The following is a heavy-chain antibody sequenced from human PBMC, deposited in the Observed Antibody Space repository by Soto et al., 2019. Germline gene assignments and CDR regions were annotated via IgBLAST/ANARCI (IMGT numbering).Heavy chain of an antibody. Sequence: PGGSLRLSCAVPGGIFHGYGMHWVRQAPGKGLEWVAIIRFDGSNEEYADSVKGRFTISRDNSKNTLYLQMNTLGAEVTAVYYCARDGIGGTVFRGYLDYWGRGTVVTVSS. V-gene: IGHV3-33*01. CDR2: IRFDGSNE. CDR3: ARDGIGGTVFRGYLDY. CDR1: GGIFHGYG. J-gene: IGHJ4*02. D-gene: IGHD1-7*01.